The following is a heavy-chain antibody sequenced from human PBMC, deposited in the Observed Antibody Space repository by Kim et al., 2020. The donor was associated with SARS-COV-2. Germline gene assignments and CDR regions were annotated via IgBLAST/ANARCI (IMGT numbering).Heavy chain of an antibody. CDR3: ARDLDYGDYVWDY. Sequence: YAQKVQGRVTITADESTSTAYMELSSLRSEDTAVYYCARDLDYGDYVWDYWGQGTLVTVSS. V-gene: IGHV1-69*01. J-gene: IGHJ4*02. D-gene: IGHD4-17*01.